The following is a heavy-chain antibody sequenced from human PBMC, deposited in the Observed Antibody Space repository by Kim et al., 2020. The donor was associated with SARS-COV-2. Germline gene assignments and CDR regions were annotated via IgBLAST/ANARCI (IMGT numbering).Heavy chain of an antibody. CDR3: ARDPYSNYFDL. J-gene: IGHJ4*02. D-gene: IGHD4-4*01. Sequence: ASVKVSCKASGYIFSGYFIHWVRQAPGQGLEWMGWINAKSGGRKSTQEFQGRMSLTRDTSTTTAFMELRGLRSDDTAIYYCARDPYSNYFDLWGQGTLVTVSS. CDR1: GYIFSGYF. CDR2: INAKSGGR. V-gene: IGHV1-2*02.